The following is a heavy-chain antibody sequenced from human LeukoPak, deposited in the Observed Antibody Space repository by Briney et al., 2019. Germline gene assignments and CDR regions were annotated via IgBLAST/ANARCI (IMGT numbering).Heavy chain of an antibody. V-gene: IGHV3-23*01. CDR1: GFTFSSYG. CDR3: AKGHGDYKGNYFDF. D-gene: IGHD4-17*01. Sequence: GGSLRLSCLASGFTFSSYGMTWVRQAPGRGLEWVAGLTGTGDRATYADSLKGRFTISRDNSKRTLYLQMDSLRAEDTAVYYCAKGHGDYKGNYFDFWGQGTLVTVSS. CDR2: LTGTGDRA. J-gene: IGHJ4*02.